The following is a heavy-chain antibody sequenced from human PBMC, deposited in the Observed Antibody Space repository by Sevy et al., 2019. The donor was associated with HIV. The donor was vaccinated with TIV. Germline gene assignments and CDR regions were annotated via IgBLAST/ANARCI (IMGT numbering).Heavy chain of an antibody. V-gene: IGHV3-30-3*01. Sequence: GGSLRLSCAASGFTFSSYAMHWVRQAPGKGLEWVAVISYDGSNKYYADSVKGRFTISRDNSKNTLYLQMNSLRAEDTAVYYCARVYHYYDSSGIIPGAFDIWGQGTMVTVSS. J-gene: IGHJ3*02. CDR1: GFTFSSYA. CDR2: ISYDGSNK. D-gene: IGHD3-22*01. CDR3: ARVYHYYDSSGIIPGAFDI.